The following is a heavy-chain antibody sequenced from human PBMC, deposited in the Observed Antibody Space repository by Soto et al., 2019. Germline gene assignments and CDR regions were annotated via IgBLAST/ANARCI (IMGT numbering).Heavy chain of an antibody. CDR2: INPNSGGT. J-gene: IGHJ4*02. V-gene: IGHV1-2*02. D-gene: IGHD2-2*01. CDR3: ARSPSLFIDY. Sequence: ASVKVSCKASGYTFTGYYMHWVRQAPGQGLEWMGWINPNSGGTKYSQKFQGRVTITRDTSASTAYMELSSLRSEDTAVYYCARSPSLFIDYWGQGTLVTVSS. CDR1: GYTFTGYY.